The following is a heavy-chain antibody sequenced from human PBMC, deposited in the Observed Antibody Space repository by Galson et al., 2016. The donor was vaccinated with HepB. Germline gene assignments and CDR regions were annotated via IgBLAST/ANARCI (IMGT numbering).Heavy chain of an antibody. D-gene: IGHD3-3*02. CDR3: ARHIAFRRWAHFDF. CDR1: GYIFSNYW. Sequence: QSGAEVKKPGESLKISCKASGYIFSNYWIGWVRQMPEKGLEWMGIIYPSDSQTKYSPSFQGQVTMSVDKSVSTAYLQWSSLKASDTAIYYCARHIAFRRWAHFDFWGQGILVTVSS. J-gene: IGHJ4*02. V-gene: IGHV5-51*01. CDR2: IYPSDSQT.